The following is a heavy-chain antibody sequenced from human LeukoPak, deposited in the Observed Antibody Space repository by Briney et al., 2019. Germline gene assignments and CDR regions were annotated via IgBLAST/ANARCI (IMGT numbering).Heavy chain of an antibody. V-gene: IGHV3-23*01. Sequence: GGSLGLSCAASGFTFSSYAMSWVRQTPGKGLEWVSAISGSGGSTYYTDSVRGRFTISRDNSKNTLYLQMNSLRAEDTALYYCAKESSHSGYVRTFDIWGQGTKVTVSS. J-gene: IGHJ3*02. D-gene: IGHD5-12*01. CDR3: AKESSHSGYVRTFDI. CDR1: GFTFSSYA. CDR2: ISGSGGST.